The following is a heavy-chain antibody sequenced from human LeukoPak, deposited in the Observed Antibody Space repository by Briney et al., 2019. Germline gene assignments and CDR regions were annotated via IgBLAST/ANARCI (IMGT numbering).Heavy chain of an antibody. Sequence: GGSLRLSCAASGVTFSRYEMNWVRQAPGKGLAWVSYISSSGSTIYYADSVKGRFTNSRDNSRNFIYLQLNSLRAEDTAIYYCGRDEKAWPLWYWGQGILVFVSS. CDR3: GRDEKAWPLWY. CDR1: GVTFSRYE. D-gene: IGHD2-15*01. J-gene: IGHJ4*02. V-gene: IGHV3-48*03. CDR2: ISSSGSTI.